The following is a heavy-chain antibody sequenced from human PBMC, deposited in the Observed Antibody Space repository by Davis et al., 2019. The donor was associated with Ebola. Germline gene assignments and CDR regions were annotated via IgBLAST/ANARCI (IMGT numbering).Heavy chain of an antibody. CDR3: ARRDAYNRPLDY. V-gene: IGHV5-51*01. CDR1: GNSFNTHW. J-gene: IGHJ4*02. CDR2: IYPGDSDT. D-gene: IGHD5-24*01. Sequence: GESLKISCKDSGNSFNTHWIGWVRQMPGKGLEWMGIIYPGDSDTRYSPSFQGQVTISADKSINTAFLQWSSLKASDTAMYYCARRDAYNRPLDYWGQGTLVTVSS.